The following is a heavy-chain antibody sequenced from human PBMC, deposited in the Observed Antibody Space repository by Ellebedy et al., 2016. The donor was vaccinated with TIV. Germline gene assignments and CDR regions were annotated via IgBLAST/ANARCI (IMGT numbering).Heavy chain of an antibody. J-gene: IGHJ4*02. V-gene: IGHV3-7*01. CDR3: ARDQGLGRAYYFHY. CDR2: IKQDGSER. CDR1: GFTFSNYW. Sequence: GESLKISCAASGFTFSNYWMTWVRQAPGRGLEWVANIKQDGSERYYVDSVKGRFAISRDNAKNSLYLQMNSLGDEYTAVYSCARDQGLGRAYYFHYWGQGTLVTVSS. D-gene: IGHD6-19*01.